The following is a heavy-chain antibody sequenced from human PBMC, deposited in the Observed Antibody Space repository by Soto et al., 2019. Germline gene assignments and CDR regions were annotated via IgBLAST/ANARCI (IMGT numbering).Heavy chain of an antibody. Sequence: ASVKVSCKASAYTFTSYGISWVRQAPGQGIEWMGWISAYNGNTNYAQKLQGRVTMTTDTSTSTAYMELRSLRSDDTDVYYCSREAISCGGDCYSGWFDPWGQGTLVTVSS. J-gene: IGHJ5*02. CDR1: AYTFTSYG. V-gene: IGHV1-18*01. CDR3: SREAISCGGDCYSGWFDP. CDR2: ISAYNGNT. D-gene: IGHD2-21*02.